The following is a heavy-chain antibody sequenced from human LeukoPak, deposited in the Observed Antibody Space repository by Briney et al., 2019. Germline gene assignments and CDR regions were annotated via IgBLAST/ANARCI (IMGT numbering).Heavy chain of an antibody. V-gene: IGHV1-18*01. D-gene: IGHD2-21*02. CDR2: SRAYNGNT. Sequence: ASVKVSCKAAGYTFNTYGISGVRQAPGEGLEWMGCSRAYNGNTNYAQKLQGRVTMTTDTSTSTAYMELRSLRSDDTAVYYCARGGDHFDYWGQGTLVTVSS. J-gene: IGHJ4*02. CDR3: ARGGDHFDY. CDR1: GYTFNTYG.